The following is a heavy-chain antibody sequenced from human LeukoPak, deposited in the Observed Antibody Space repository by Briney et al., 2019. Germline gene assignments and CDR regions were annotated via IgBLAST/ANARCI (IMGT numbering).Heavy chain of an antibody. CDR3: ARDFPTPPYYYYYYMDV. J-gene: IGHJ6*03. Sequence: SQTLSLTCTVSGGSISSGDYYWRWIRQPPGKGLEWIGYIYYSGSTYYNPSLKSRVTISVDTSKNQFSLKLSSVTAADTAVYYCARDFPTPPYYYYYYMDVWGKGTTVTVSS. V-gene: IGHV4-30-4*08. CDR1: GGSISSGDYY. CDR2: IYYSGST. D-gene: IGHD3-3*01.